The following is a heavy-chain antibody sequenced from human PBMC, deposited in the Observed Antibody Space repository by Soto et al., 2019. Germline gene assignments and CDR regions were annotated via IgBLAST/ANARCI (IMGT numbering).Heavy chain of an antibody. CDR2: IFYSGST. CDR1: GGSISSYY. Sequence: QVQLQESGPGLVKPSETLSLTCTVSGGSISSYYWSWIRQPPGKGLEWIGFIFYSGSTSYNPSLKSRVTISIDTSEYQFSLKLNSVTAADTAVYYCAGMIGGPVLSFDSWGQGTLVAVSS. CDR3: AGMIGGPVLSFDS. J-gene: IGHJ5*01. V-gene: IGHV4-59*01. D-gene: IGHD3-10*02.